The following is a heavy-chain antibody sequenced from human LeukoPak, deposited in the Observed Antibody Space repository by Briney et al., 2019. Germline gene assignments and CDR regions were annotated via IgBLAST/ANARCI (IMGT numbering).Heavy chain of an antibody. CDR3: ARGPISMVRGVKTRYYYYGMDV. CDR1: GFTVSSNY. D-gene: IGHD3-10*01. Sequence: PGGSLRLSCAASGFTVSSNYMSWVRQAPGKGLEWVSVIYSGGSTYYADSVKGGFTISRDNSKNTLYLQMNSLRAEDTAVYYCARGPISMVRGVKTRYYYYGMDVWGQGTTVTVSS. V-gene: IGHV3-66*01. J-gene: IGHJ6*02. CDR2: IYSGGST.